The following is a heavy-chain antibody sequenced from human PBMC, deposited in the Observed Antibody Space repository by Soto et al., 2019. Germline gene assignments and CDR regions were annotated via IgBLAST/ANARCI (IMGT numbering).Heavy chain of an antibody. J-gene: IGHJ5*02. CDR2: ISSSSSCI. Sequence: EVQLVESGGGLVKPGGSLRLSCAASGFTFSSYSMNWVRQAPGKGLEWVSSISSSSSCIYYADSVKGRFTISRDNAKNSLYLQMNSLRAEDTAVYYCARENRAAAGNWFDPWGQGTLVTVSS. V-gene: IGHV3-21*01. CDR1: GFTFSSYS. CDR3: ARENRAAAGNWFDP. D-gene: IGHD6-13*01.